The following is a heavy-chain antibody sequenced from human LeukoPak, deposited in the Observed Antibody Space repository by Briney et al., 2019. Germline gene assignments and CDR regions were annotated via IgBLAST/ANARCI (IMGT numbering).Heavy chain of an antibody. V-gene: IGHV3-74*01. J-gene: IGHJ5*02. CDR1: GFTFSSHW. CDR3: ARGYYDSNDSNRSNWFEP. D-gene: IGHD3-22*01. Sequence: GGSLRLPCAASGFTFSSHWMHWVRQAPGKGLVWVSRLNTDGSSTVYADSVKGRFTISRDNAKNTLYLQMNSLRAEDTAVYYCARGYYDSNDSNRSNWFEPWGQGTLVTVSS. CDR2: LNTDGSST.